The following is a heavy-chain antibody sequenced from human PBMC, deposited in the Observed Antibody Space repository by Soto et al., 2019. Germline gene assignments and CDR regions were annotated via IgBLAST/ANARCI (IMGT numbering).Heavy chain of an antibody. V-gene: IGHV3-11*06. CDR1: GFTFSDYY. CDR2: ISSSSSYA. CDR3: ARASREILN. J-gene: IGHJ4*02. D-gene: IGHD1-26*01. Sequence: QVQLVESGGGLVKPGGSLRLSCAASGFTFSDYYMSWIRQAPGTGLEWDSYISSSSSYANYADSVKGRFTISRDNAKNSLYLQMNSLGVEDTAVYYCARASREILNWGQGTLVTVS.